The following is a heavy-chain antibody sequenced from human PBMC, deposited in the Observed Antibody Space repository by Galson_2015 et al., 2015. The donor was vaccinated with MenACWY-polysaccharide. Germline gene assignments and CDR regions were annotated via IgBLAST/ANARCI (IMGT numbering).Heavy chain of an antibody. D-gene: IGHD1-26*01. Sequence: SLRLSCAASGFTFSIYVLPWVRQAPGKGLEWVSAISSGRDTAYYTDSVKGRFTISRDNSTDTVHLKMDSLSAEDTAVYYCVKGGWADNWGQGTLVTVSS. CDR1: GFTFSIYV. CDR2: ISSGRDTA. V-gene: IGHV3-23*01. J-gene: IGHJ4*02. CDR3: VKGGWADN.